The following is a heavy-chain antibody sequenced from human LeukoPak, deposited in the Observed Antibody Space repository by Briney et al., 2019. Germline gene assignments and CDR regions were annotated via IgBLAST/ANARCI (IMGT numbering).Heavy chain of an antibody. J-gene: IGHJ4*02. D-gene: IGHD2/OR15-2a*01. V-gene: IGHV3-48*02. CDR3: ARDRYFNFDY. Sequence: GGSLRLSCAASGFTFSTYSMNWVRQAPGKGLEWVSYISASSSTIYFADSVKGRFTISRDNAKNSLYLQMHSLRDEDTAVYYCARDRYFNFDYWGQGTLVTVSS. CDR1: GFTFSTYS. CDR2: ISASSSTI.